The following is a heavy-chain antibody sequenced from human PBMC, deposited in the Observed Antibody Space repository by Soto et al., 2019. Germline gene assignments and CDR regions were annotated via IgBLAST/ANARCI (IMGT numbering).Heavy chain of an antibody. V-gene: IGHV3-48*01. CDR2: ISSSSSSI. Sequence: EVQLVESGGGLVQPGGSLRLSCAASGFTFSSYSMIWVRQAPGQGLEWVSYISSSSSSIYYADSVKGRLTISRDNAKNSLYLQMNSLRAEDTAVYYCAREGGDLNWFDPWGQGTLVTVSS. CDR3: AREGGDLNWFDP. D-gene: IGHD4-17*01. CDR1: GFTFSSYS. J-gene: IGHJ5*02.